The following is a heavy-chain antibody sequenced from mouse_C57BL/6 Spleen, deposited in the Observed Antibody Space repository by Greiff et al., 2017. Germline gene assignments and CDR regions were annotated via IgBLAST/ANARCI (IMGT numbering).Heavy chain of an antibody. CDR2: IYPGDGAT. CDR1: GYAFSSYW. J-gene: IGHJ4*01. V-gene: IGHV1-80*01. CDR3: EREASMDD. Sequence: VQLQQSGAELVKPGASVKISCKASGYAFSSYWMNWVKQRPGKGLEWIGQIYPGDGATYYNGKFKGKARLTADKSSSTAYMQLSSLTSEDSAVYFCEREASMDDWGQGTSVTVSS.